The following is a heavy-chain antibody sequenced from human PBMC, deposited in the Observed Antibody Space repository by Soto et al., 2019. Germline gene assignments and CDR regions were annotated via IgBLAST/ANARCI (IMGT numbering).Heavy chain of an antibody. V-gene: IGHV5-10-1*01. CDR3: ASRRPGYSSGWYS. Sequence: LKISCKGSGYSFTSYWISWVRQMPGKGLEWMGRIDPSDSYTNYSPSFQGHVTISADKSISTAYLQWSSLKASDTAMYYCASRRPGYSSGWYSWGQGTLVTVSS. D-gene: IGHD6-19*01. J-gene: IGHJ4*02. CDR1: GYSFTSYW. CDR2: IDPSDSYT.